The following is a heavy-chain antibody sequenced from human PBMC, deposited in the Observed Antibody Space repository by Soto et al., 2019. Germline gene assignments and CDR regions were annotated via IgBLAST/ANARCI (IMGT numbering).Heavy chain of an antibody. CDR3: TTDFNIVVVDPSFDY. CDR2: ISGSGGST. D-gene: IGHD2-15*01. CDR1: GFTFSSYA. Sequence: GGSLRLSCAAAGFTFSSYAMSWVRQAPGKGLEWVSAISGSGGSTYYADSVKGRFTISRDNSKNTLYLQMNSLKTEDTAVYYCTTDFNIVVVDPSFDYWGQGTLVTVSS. V-gene: IGHV3-23*01. J-gene: IGHJ4*02.